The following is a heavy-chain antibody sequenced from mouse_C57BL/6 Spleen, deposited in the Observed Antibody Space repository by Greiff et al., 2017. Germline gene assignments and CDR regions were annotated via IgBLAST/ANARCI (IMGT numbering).Heavy chain of an antibody. CDR1: GYTFTDYY. Sequence: VQLQQSGPELVKPGASVMISCKASGYTFTDYYMNWVKQSHGKCLEWIGDIIPNNGGTSYNQKFKGKATLTVDKSSSTAYMELRSLTSEDTAVYYCARRDDSKGYYFDDWGQGTTLTVSS. D-gene: IGHD2-4*01. J-gene: IGHJ2*01. V-gene: IGHV1-26*01. CDR2: IIPNNGGT. CDR3: ARRDDSKGYYFDD.